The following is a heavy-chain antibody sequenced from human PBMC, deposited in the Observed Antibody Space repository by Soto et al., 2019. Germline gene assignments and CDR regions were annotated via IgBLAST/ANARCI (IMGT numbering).Heavy chain of an antibody. D-gene: IGHD6-25*01. CDR3: ARVNSFGYELGGGMDV. V-gene: IGHV1-69*12. Sequence: QVQLVQSGAEVKKPGSSVKVSCKASGGTFSSYAISWVRQAPGQGLEWMGGIIPIFGTANYAQKFQGRVTMTADESTGTASMELSSLGSEDTAVYYCARVNSFGYELGGGMDVWGQGTTVTVSS. CDR1: GGTFSSYA. J-gene: IGHJ6*02. CDR2: IIPIFGTA.